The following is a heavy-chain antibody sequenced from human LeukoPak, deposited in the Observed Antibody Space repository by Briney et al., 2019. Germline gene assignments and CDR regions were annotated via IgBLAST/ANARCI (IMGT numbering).Heavy chain of an antibody. J-gene: IGHJ3*02. D-gene: IGHD2-2*01. CDR3: ARDLTIVVVPSDAFDI. Sequence: GGSLRLSCAASGFTFSSYWMSWVRQAPGRGLEWVANIKRDGSEKYYVDSVKGRFTISRDNAKNSLYLQMNSLRAEDTAVYYCARDLTIVVVPSDAFDIWGQGTMVTVSS. CDR1: GFTFSSYW. CDR2: IKRDGSEK. V-gene: IGHV3-7*01.